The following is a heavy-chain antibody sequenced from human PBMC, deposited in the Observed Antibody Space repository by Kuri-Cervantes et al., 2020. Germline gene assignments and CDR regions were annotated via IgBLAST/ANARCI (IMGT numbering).Heavy chain of an antibody. D-gene: IGHD5-18*01. J-gene: IGHJ4*02. CDR3: AKETLYSYGFPVYDFDY. CDR1: GFTFSSYA. V-gene: IGHV3-30-3*01. CDR2: ISYDGSNK. Sequence: GGSLRLSCAASGFTFSSYAMHWVRQAPGKGLEWVAVISYDGSNKYYADSVKGRFTISRDNSKNTLYLQMNSLRAEDTAVYYCAKETLYSYGFPVYDFDYWGQGTLVT.